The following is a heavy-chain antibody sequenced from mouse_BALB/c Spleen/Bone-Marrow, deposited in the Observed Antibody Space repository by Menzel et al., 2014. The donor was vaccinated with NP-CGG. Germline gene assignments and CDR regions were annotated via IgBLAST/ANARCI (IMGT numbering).Heavy chain of an antibody. CDR2: ISSGGSYT. Sequence: EVQLVESGGDLVKPGGSLKLSCAASGFTFSSYGMSWVRQTPDKRLEWVATISSGGSYTYYPDGVKGRFTISRDNAKDTLYLQMSSLKSEDTAMYYCARQTYYDYDGYFDYWGQGTTLTVSS. V-gene: IGHV5-6*01. J-gene: IGHJ2*01. CDR3: ARQTYYDYDGYFDY. CDR1: GFTFSSYG. D-gene: IGHD2-4*01.